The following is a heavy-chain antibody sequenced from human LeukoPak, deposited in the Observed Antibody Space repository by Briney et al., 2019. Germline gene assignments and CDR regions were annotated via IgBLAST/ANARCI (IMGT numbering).Heavy chain of an antibody. D-gene: IGHD6-19*01. Sequence: HPGGSLRLSCAASGFTFSSYAMHWVRQAPGKGLEWVAVISYDGSNKYYADSVKGRFTISRDNSKNTLYLQMNSLRAEDTAVYYCARSAVAGTISSSGWFDPWGQGTLVTVSS. CDR1: GFTFSSYA. V-gene: IGHV3-30*04. CDR2: ISYDGSNK. J-gene: IGHJ5*02. CDR3: ARSAVAGTISSSGWFDP.